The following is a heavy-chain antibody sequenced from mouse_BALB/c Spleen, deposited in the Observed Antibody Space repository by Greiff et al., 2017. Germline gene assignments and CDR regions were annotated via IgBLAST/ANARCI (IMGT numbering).Heavy chain of an antibody. V-gene: IGHV5-12-2*01. CDR3: ARLYDYDVNYFDY. Sequence: EVMLVESGGGLVQPGGSLKLSCAASGFTFSSYTMSWVRQTPEKRLEWVAYISNGGGSTYYPDTVKGRFTISRDNAKNTLYLQMSSLKSEDTAMYYCARLYDYDVNYFDYWGQGTTLTVSS. J-gene: IGHJ2*01. CDR2: ISNGGGST. CDR1: GFTFSSYT. D-gene: IGHD2-4*01.